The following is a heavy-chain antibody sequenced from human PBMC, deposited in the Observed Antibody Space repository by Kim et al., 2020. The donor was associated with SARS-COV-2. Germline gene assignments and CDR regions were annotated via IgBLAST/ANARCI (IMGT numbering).Heavy chain of an antibody. V-gene: IGHV3-43*01. CDR2: ISWDGGST. CDR3: AKDSGVAAYYYYGVDV. Sequence: GGSLRLSCAASGFTFDDYTMHWVRQAPGKGLEWVSLISWDGGSTYYADSVKGRFTISRDNSKNSLYLQMNSLRTEDTALYYCAKDSGVAAYYYYGVDVWGQGTTVTVSS. D-gene: IGHD6-19*01. J-gene: IGHJ6*02. CDR1: GFTFDDYT.